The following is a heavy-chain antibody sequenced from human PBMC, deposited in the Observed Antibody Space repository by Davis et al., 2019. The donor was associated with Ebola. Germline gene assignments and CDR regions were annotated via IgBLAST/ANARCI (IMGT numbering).Heavy chain of an antibody. D-gene: IGHD3-3*01. CDR2: INPNSGGT. V-gene: IGHV1-2*02. J-gene: IGHJ4*02. CDR1: GYTFTGYY. CDR3: ARGFWSGYYTFDY. Sequence: ASVKVSCKASGYTFTGYYMHWVRQAPGQGLEWMGWINPNSGGTNYAQKFQGRVTMTRDTSISTAYMELSSLRSEDTAVYYCARGFWSGYYTFDYWGQGTLVTVSS.